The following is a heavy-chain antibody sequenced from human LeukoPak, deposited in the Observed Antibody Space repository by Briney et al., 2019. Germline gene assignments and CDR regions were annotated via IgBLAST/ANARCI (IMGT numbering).Heavy chain of an antibody. D-gene: IGHD2-8*01. CDR2: INHSGST. Sequence: SETLSLTCAVYGGSFSGYYWSWIRQPPGQGLEWIGEINHSGSTNYNPSLKSRVTISVDTSKNQFSLKLSSVTAADTAVYYCARSIVGYCTNGVCSNTYYFDYWGQGTLVTVSS. J-gene: IGHJ4*02. CDR1: GGSFSGYY. CDR3: ARSIVGYCTNGVCSNTYYFDY. V-gene: IGHV4-34*01.